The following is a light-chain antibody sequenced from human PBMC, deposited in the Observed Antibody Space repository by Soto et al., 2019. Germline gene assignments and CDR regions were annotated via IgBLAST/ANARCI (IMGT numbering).Light chain of an antibody. J-gene: IGKJ1*01. V-gene: IGKV3-15*01. CDR1: PSVTNY. CDR2: DAS. Sequence: EIVLTQSPATLSLSRGERATLSCRASPSVTNYLAWYQQKPGQAPRLLIYDASTRATGIPARFSGSGSGTEFTLTISSLQSEDFAVYYCQQYNNWWTFGQGTKVDIK. CDR3: QQYNNWWT.